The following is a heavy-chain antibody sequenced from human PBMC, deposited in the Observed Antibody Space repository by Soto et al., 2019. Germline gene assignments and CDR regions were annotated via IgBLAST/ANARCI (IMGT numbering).Heavy chain of an antibody. J-gene: IGHJ1*01. V-gene: IGHV3-23*01. D-gene: IGHD2-2*01. CDR1: GVSFSSYA. CDR3: ANVGASRTSEFCD. CDR2: ISGSGGST. Sequence: QPEWSLRICCAASGVSFSSYAMSWVRQATGKGLEWVSAISGSGGSTYYADSVKGRFTISRDNSKNTLYLQMNSLRAEDTAVYYWANVGASRTSEFCDCGQG.